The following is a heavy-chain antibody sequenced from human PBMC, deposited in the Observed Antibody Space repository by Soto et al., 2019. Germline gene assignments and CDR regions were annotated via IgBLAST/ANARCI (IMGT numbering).Heavy chain of an antibody. J-gene: IGHJ5*02. Sequence: QVQLVQSGAEVKKPGSSVKVSCKASGGTFSSYTISWVRQAPGQGLEWMGRIIPILGIANYAQKFQGRVTITADKSTSTAYMELSSPRSEDTAVYYCARVAAIVGATNWFDPWGQGTLVTVSS. CDR1: GGTFSSYT. D-gene: IGHD1-26*01. CDR2: IIPILGIA. V-gene: IGHV1-69*02. CDR3: ARVAAIVGATNWFDP.